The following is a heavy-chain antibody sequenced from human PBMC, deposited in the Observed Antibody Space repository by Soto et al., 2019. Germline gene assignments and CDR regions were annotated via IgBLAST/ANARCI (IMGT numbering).Heavy chain of an antibody. CDR2: RRLGGQAT. Sequence: QVQLVQSGAEVKKPGASVRISCQASGYTFSHYHINWVRQAPGHGLEWIGIRRLGGQATTDSPKFQGRVTMTSDTSTATVYMELSSLRSDDTAVYYCTRGPFSGYDSYFDYWGQGTLITVSS. J-gene: IGHJ4*02. CDR3: TRGPFSGYDSYFDY. CDR1: GYTFSHYH. D-gene: IGHD5-12*01. V-gene: IGHV1-46*03.